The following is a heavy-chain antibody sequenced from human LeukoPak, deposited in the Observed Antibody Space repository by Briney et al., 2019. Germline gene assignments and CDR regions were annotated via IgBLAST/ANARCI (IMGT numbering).Heavy chain of an antibody. CDR3: ARYSGTYRDY. Sequence: NPGGSLRLSCAASGFTFSSYNMNWVRQAPGKGLERVSSITSSSSYKFYADSVKGRFTISRDNAKNSLYLQMGSLRVDDTAVYYCARYSGTYRDYWGQGTLVTVSS. J-gene: IGHJ4*02. D-gene: IGHD1-26*01. CDR2: ITSSSSYK. CDR1: GFTFSSYN. V-gene: IGHV3-21*01.